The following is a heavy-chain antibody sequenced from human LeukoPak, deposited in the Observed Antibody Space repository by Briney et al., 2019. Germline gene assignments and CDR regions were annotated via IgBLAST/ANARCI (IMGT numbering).Heavy chain of an antibody. D-gene: IGHD1-26*01. CDR3: ARQDPGGSYSFDY. CDR2: INPNSGGT. V-gene: IGHV1-2*02. J-gene: IGHJ4*02. CDR1: GYTFTSYG. Sequence: ASVKVSCKASGYTFTSYGISWVRQAPGQGLEWMGWINPNSGGTNYAQKFQGRVTMTRDTSISTAYMELSRLRSDDTAVYYCARQDPGGSYSFDYWGQGTLVTVSS.